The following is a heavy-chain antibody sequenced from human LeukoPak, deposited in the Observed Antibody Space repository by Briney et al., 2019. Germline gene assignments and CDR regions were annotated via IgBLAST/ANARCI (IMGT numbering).Heavy chain of an antibody. CDR1: GGSVSSISYY. CDR3: AKVSNGWPYSFDS. V-gene: IGHV4-61*01. CDR2: IYQNGNT. Sequence: SETLSLTCTVSGGSVSSISYYWTWIRQSPGQGLEWVGHIYQNGNTNYFLSLETRLTIPLAASKNQFPLKFSSVAAVDTAVYSCAKVSNGWPYSFDSWGQRVQVTVSS. D-gene: IGHD6-19*01. J-gene: IGHJ4*02.